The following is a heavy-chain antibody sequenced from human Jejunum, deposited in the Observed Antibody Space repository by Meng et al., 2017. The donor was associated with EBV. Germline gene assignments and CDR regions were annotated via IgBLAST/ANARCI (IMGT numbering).Heavy chain of an antibody. CDR2: IIHSGST. Sequence: QVQLQQWGAGLLKPSETLSLTCAVYGGSFNYYYWTWIRQPPGKGLEWIGEIIHSGSTNYDPSLKSRVTISVDRSKNQFSLKLTSVTAADTAVYYCARKAVPGTFARPKFDYWGQGTLVTVSS. D-gene: IGHD6-19*01. CDR3: ARKAVPGTFARPKFDY. CDR1: GGSFNYYY. J-gene: IGHJ4*02. V-gene: IGHV4-34*12.